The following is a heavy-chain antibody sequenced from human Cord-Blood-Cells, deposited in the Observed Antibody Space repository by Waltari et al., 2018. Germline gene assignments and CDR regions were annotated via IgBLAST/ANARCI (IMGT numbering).Heavy chain of an antibody. J-gene: IGHJ4*02. CDR3: ARVGYYDSSGYHGDY. CDR1: GGSFSGYY. V-gene: IGHV4-34*01. CDR2: INHSGST. D-gene: IGHD3-22*01. Sequence: QVQLQQWGAGLLKPSETLSLTCAVYGGSFSGYYWSWIRQPPGKGLEWIGEINHSGSTNYNPSIKSRVTISVDTSKNQFSLKLSSVTAADTAVYYCARVGYYDSSGYHGDYWGQGTLVTVSS.